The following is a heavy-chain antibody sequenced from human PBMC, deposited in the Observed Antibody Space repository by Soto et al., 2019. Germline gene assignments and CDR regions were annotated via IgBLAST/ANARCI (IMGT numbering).Heavy chain of an antibody. Sequence: EVQLVESGGGLVKPGGSLRLSCAASGFTFNRAWMNWVRQAPGKGLEWVGLIRSKNDGETTDYGAPVKGRFTISRDDSRNMLYLQMNALKTEDTAAYYCTTGVSTAGHDGYWGQGSLVTVSS. V-gene: IGHV3-15*07. J-gene: IGHJ4*02. CDR3: TTGVSTAGHDGY. CDR1: GFTFNRAW. D-gene: IGHD6-13*01. CDR2: IRSKNDGETT.